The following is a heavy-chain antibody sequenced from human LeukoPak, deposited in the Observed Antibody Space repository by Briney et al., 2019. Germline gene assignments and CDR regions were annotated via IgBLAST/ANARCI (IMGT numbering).Heavy chain of an antibody. Sequence: PGGSLRLSCAASGFTFSTYPMHWVRQAPGKGLEWVAVISYDGNIKYYADSVKGRFTISRDNSKNTLDLQMNGLRTEDTAVYYCARVLLWFGEYQDAFDIWGQGTMVTVSS. V-gene: IGHV3-30-3*01. CDR3: ARVLLWFGEYQDAFDI. D-gene: IGHD3-10*01. CDR2: ISYDGNIK. CDR1: GFTFSTYP. J-gene: IGHJ3*02.